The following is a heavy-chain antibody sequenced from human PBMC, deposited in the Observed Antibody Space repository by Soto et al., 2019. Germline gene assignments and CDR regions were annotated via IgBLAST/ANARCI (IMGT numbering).Heavy chain of an antibody. CDR2: INHSGST. D-gene: IGHD6-19*01. Sequence: QVQLQQWGAGLLKPSETLSLTCAVYGGSFSGYYWSWIRQPPGKGLEWIGEINHSGSTNYNPSLKSRVTISVDTSKYQFSLKLSSVTAADTAVYYCARGGAGYSSGWYSYYYYGMDVWGQGTTVTVSS. CDR3: ARGGAGYSSGWYSYYYYGMDV. CDR1: GGSFSGYY. V-gene: IGHV4-34*01. J-gene: IGHJ6*02.